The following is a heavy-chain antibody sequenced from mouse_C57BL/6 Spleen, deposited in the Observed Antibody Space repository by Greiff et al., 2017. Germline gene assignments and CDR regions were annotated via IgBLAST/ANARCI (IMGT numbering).Heavy chain of an antibody. V-gene: IGHV1-64*01. Sequence: QVQLQQPGAELVKPGASVKLSCKASGYTFTSYWMHWVKQRPGQGLEWIGMIHPNSGSTNYNEKFKSKATLTVDKSSSTAYMQLSSLTSEDSAVYYCARGDYSNFYYYAMDDWGQGTSVTVSS. CDR3: ARGDYSNFYYYAMDD. J-gene: IGHJ4*01. CDR2: IHPNSGST. CDR1: GYTFTSYW. D-gene: IGHD2-5*01.